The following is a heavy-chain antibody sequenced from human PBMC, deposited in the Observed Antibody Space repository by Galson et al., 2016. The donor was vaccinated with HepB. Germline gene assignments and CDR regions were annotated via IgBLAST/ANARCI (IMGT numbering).Heavy chain of an antibody. CDR3: ASSTTVTTLLVSAFDI. CDR2: IVVGSGNT. J-gene: IGHJ3*02. CDR1: GFTFTSSA. D-gene: IGHD4-17*01. Sequence: SVKASCKASGFTFTSSAMQWVRQARGQRLEWIGWIVVGSGNTNYAQKFQERVTITRDMSTSTAYMELSSLRSEDTAVYYCASSTTVTTLLVSAFDIWGQGTMVTVSS. V-gene: IGHV1-58*02.